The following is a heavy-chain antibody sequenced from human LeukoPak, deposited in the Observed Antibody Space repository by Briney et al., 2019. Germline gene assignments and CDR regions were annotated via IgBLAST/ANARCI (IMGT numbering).Heavy chain of an antibody. D-gene: IGHD3-3*01. Sequence: GGSLRLSCAASGFTFSSFGMHWVRQAPGKGLEWVTFIRYDGNDKYYADSVKGRFTISRDNSKNTLYLQMNSLRAEDTAVYYCAKLGGHDFWSGYYMGDYFDYWGQGTLVTVSS. CDR3: AKLGGHDFWSGYYMGDYFDY. CDR2: IRYDGNDK. CDR1: GFTFSSFG. J-gene: IGHJ4*02. V-gene: IGHV3-30*02.